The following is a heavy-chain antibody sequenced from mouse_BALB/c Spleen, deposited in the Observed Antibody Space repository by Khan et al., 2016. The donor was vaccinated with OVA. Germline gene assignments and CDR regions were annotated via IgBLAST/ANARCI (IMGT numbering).Heavy chain of an antibody. V-gene: IGHV1S136*01. CDR3: ARGNWQSYYFDY. J-gene: IGHJ2*01. CDR2: INPYNGGT. CDR1: GYIFTNYV. Sequence: VHVKQSGPELGKPGASVKMSCKPSGYIFTNYVLHWVKQKPGQGLEWIGYINPYNGGTKYNAKFRGKATLASDKSSITAYLELSSLTSEDSAVYYCARGNWQSYYFDYWGLGTTLTLSS. D-gene: IGHD4-1*01.